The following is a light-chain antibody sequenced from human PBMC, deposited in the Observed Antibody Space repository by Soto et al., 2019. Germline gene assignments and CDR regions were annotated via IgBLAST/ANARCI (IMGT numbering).Light chain of an antibody. CDR2: DAS. V-gene: IGKV3-15*01. J-gene: IGKJ1*01. CDR3: QQYNIWPPWT. Sequence: ILMTQSPATLSVSPGERATLSCRASQSVSDNLAWYQQKPGQAPRLLIYDASTRATGIPARFSGSGSGTEFTLTISGLQSEDFAVYYCQQYNIWPPWTFGQGTKVEVK. CDR1: QSVSDN.